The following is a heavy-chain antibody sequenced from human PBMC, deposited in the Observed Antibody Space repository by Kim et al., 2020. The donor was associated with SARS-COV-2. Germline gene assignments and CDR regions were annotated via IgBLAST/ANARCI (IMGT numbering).Heavy chain of an antibody. CDR3: ARGRGSGSYRWFDP. D-gene: IGHD3-10*01. Sequence: NPSLKSRVTISVDTSKNQFSLKLSSVTAADTAVYYCARGRGSGSYRWFDPWGQGTLVTVSS. J-gene: IGHJ5*02. V-gene: IGHV4-30-2*04.